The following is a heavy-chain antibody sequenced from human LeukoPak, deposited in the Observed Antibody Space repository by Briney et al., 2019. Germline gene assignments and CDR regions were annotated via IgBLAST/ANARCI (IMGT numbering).Heavy chain of an antibody. V-gene: IGHV3-23*01. CDR1: GFTFSSYA. CDR2: INGGGGGGT. D-gene: IGHD2-2*01. J-gene: IGHJ5*02. Sequence: GGSLRLSCAASGFTFSSYAMSWVRQAPGKGLEWVSGINGGGGGGTFHADSVRGRFTISRDNSKNTLYLQMSSLRAEDMAVYYCAASLPNIVVVPAAKGPFGSWGQGTLVTVSS. CDR3: AASLPNIVVVPAAKGPFGS.